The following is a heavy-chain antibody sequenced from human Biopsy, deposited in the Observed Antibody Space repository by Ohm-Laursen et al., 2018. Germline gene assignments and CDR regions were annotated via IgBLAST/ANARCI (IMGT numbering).Heavy chain of an antibody. CDR1: GGSISSSTTYY. J-gene: IGHJ5*02. Sequence: GTLSLTCTVSGGSISSSTTYYWAWLRQPPGKGLEWIGSIYNTETTFYNPSLKSRVTISVDASTNQFSLKVSSVTAADTALYFCARHPTGFWFDPWGHGTLVTVSS. V-gene: IGHV4-39*01. CDR3: ARHPTGFWFDP. CDR2: IYNTETT.